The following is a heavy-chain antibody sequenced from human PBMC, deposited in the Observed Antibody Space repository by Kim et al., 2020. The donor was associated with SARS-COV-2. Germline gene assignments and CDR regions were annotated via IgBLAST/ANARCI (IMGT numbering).Heavy chain of an antibody. CDR3: ICDPGTH. CDR2: IKENGGDA. CDR1: GFTIRTYW. Sequence: GGSLRLSCVASGFTIRTYWMTWVRQPPGKGLEWVGNIKENGGDAYYADSVTGQVTISRDNAKNSLSLQMNRLRAEDTAADDCICDPGTHWVEGSLANVCS. D-gene: IGHD3-10*01. J-gene: IGHJ1*01. V-gene: IGHV3-7*01.